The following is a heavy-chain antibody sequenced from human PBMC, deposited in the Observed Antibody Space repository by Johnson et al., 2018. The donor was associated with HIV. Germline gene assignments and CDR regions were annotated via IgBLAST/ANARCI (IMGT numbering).Heavy chain of an antibody. D-gene: IGHD1-26*01. CDR1: RFKFDDYG. CDR3: AGRGLYSGSYPI. CDR2: INWNGGST. J-gene: IGHJ3*02. Sequence: VQLVESGGGLVQPGGSLRLSCAASRFKFDDYGMSWVRQGPGKGLEWVSGINWNGGSTGYADSVKGRFIISRDKAKNSLYLQMNSLRAEDTAVYYCAGRGLYSGSYPIWGQGTMVTVSS. V-gene: IGHV3-20*04.